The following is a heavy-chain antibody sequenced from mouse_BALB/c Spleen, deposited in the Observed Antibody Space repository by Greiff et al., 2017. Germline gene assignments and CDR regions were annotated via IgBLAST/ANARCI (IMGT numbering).Heavy chain of an antibody. CDR2: IDPANGNT. Sequence: EVMLVESGAELVKPGASVKLSCTASGFNIKDTYMHWVKQRPEQGLEWIGRIDPANGNTKYDPKFQGKATITADTSSNTAYLQLSSLTSEDTAVYYCARLYRYDYAMDYWGQGTSVTVSS. CDR3: ARLYRYDYAMDY. J-gene: IGHJ4*01. D-gene: IGHD2-14*01. V-gene: IGHV14-3*02. CDR1: GFNIKDTY.